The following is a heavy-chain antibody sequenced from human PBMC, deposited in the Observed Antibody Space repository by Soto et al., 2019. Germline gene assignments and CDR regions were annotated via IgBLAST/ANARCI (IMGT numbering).Heavy chain of an antibody. CDR1: GGSISSGGYS. V-gene: IGHV4-30-2*01. CDR3: ASSSGYIFDY. CDR2: IDHSGST. D-gene: IGHD3-22*01. Sequence: QLQLQESGSGLVKPSQTLSLTCAVSGGSISSGGYSWSWIRQPPGKGLEWIGYIDHSGSTYYNPSLKSRVNISVERSKTQFSLTLSSVTAADTAVYDCASSSGYIFDYWGQGTLVTVSS. J-gene: IGHJ4*02.